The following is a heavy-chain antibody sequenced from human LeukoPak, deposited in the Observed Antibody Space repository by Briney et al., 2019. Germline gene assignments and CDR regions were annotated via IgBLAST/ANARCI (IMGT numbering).Heavy chain of an antibody. J-gene: IGHJ4*02. V-gene: IGHV3-48*03. D-gene: IGHD1-20*01. CDR1: GFTFSSYE. CDR2: IGSSGSAI. CDR3: ARVGYDWNVFDY. Sequence: GGSLRLSCAASGFTFSSYEMNWVRQAPGKGLEWVSYIGSSGSAIYYADSVKGRFTISRDNAKNSLYLQMNSLSAEDPALYYCARVGYDWNVFDYWGQGTLVTVSS.